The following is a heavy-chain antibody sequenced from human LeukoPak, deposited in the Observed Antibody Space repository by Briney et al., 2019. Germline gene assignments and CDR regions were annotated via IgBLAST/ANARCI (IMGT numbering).Heavy chain of an antibody. CDR1: GFTFRNYW. CDR3: ARDGGLNTNFGY. Sequence: GGSLRLSCAASGFTFRNYWMGWVRQAPGKGLEWVANTKPDGSAEYYADSVRGRFTTPRDNANNLLYLQMNRLRAEDTAVYYCARDGGLNTNFGYWGQGTLVTVSS. CDR2: TKPDGSAE. J-gene: IGHJ4*02. D-gene: IGHD2-15*01. V-gene: IGHV3-7*01.